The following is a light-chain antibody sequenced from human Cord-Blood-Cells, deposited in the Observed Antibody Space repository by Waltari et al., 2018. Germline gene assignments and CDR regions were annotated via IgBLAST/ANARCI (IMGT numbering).Light chain of an antibody. CDR2: AAS. CDR1: QSISSD. CDR3: QQSYSTPYS. Sequence: DIQMPQSPASLSASVGDRVTITCRASQSISSDLNWYQQKPGKAPKVLIYAASSLKSGVPSMFSGSGSGTDVIATTSMLQPEDFATHYCQQSYSTPYSFGHVTKIAIK. J-gene: IGKJ2*03. V-gene: IGKV1-39*01.